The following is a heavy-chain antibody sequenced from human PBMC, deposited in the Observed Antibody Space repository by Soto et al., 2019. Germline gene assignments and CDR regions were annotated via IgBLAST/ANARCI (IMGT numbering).Heavy chain of an antibody. V-gene: IGHV5-10-1*01. CDR3: ARPPNYYDSSGYYYY. J-gene: IGHJ4*02. CDR1: GYSFTGYW. D-gene: IGHD3-22*01. Sequence: SGESLKISCKGSGYSFTGYWISWVRQMPGKGLEWMGRIDPSDSYTNYSPSFQGHVTISADKSISTAYLQWSSLKASDTAMYYCARPPNYYDSSGYYYYWGQGTLVTVSS. CDR2: IDPSDSYT.